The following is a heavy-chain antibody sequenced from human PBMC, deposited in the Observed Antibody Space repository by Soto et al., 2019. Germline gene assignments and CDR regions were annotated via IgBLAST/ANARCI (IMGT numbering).Heavy chain of an antibody. CDR1: GGTFSSYA. D-gene: IGHD3-22*01. CDR3: ASYPGGSMVVVVQAFDI. Sequence: QVQLVQSGAEVKKPGSSVKVSCKASGGTFSSYAISWVRQAPGQGLEWMGWIIPICGKASYAQKFQGRVTMTADESTSTAYMELSSLRSEDTAVYYCASYPGGSMVVVVQAFDIWGQGTLVTVSS. CDR2: IIPICGKA. J-gene: IGHJ3*02. V-gene: IGHV1-69*01.